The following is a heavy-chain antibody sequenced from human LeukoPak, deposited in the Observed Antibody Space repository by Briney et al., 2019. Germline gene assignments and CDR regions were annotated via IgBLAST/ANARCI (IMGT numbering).Heavy chain of an antibody. CDR1: GFTFSSYH. J-gene: IGHJ4*02. CDR3: ARRATTERGHSYGLDF. CDR2: IGSSGSYI. D-gene: IGHD5-18*01. Sequence: TGGSLRLSCEVSGFTFSSYHMNWVRQAPGKGLEWVSSIGSSGSYIYYADSLTGRFTISRDNAKNSLYLQMNSLRAEDTAMYYCARRATTERGHSYGLDFWGQGTLVTVSS. V-gene: IGHV3-21*01.